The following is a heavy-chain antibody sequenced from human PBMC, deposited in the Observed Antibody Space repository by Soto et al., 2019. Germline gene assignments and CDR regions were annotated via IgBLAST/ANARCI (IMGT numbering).Heavy chain of an antibody. CDR1: GFTFTSSA. CDR2: IVVGSGNT. D-gene: IGHD4-17*01. J-gene: IGHJ6*03. Sequence: ASVKVSCKASGFTFTSSAMQWVRQARGQRLEWIGWIVVGSGNTNYAQKFQERVTITRDMSTSTAYMELSSLRSEDTAVYYCAASPLYDYGDFGLYYYYYMDVWGKGTTVTVSS. V-gene: IGHV1-58*02. CDR3: AASPLYDYGDFGLYYYYYMDV.